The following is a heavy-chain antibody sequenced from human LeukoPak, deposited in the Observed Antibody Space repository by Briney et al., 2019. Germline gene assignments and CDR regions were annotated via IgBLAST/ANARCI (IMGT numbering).Heavy chain of an antibody. Sequence: PGGSLRLSCAASGFTFSSYGMSWVRQAPGKGLEWVSSINGNGGSTYYADSVKGRFTISRDNSKSTLYLQMNSLRAEDTAVYYCARGRVEYYDILTGYYFDYGGQGPLVTVS. D-gene: IGHD3-9*01. J-gene: IGHJ4*02. CDR2: INGNGGST. CDR1: GFTFSSYG. V-gene: IGHV3-23*01. CDR3: ARGRVEYYDILTGYYFDY.